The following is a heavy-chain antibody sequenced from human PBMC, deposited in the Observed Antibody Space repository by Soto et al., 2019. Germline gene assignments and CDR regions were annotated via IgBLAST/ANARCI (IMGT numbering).Heavy chain of an antibody. CDR3: AHRLSGYNSNGGYIDY. Sequence: QITLKESGPTRVKPTQTLTLTCTFSGFSLTSRPLGVGWIRQPPGKALEWLVFIYWDDDKRYSPSLKNRLTVTXXTXGXLVVLTMTNTDPVDTATYSCAHRLSGYNSNGGYIDYWGQGVFVTVSS. CDR1: GFSLTSRPLG. V-gene: IGHV2-5*02. J-gene: IGHJ4*02. D-gene: IGHD1-1*01. CDR2: IYWDDDK.